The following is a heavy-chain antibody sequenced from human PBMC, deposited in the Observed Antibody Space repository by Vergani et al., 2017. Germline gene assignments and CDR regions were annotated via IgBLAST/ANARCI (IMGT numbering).Heavy chain of an antibody. J-gene: IGHJ4*02. V-gene: IGHV4-38-2*02. CDR3: ARGSRAEGGSGPDK. Sequence: VQLQESGPGLVKPSETLSLTCTVSGYSISSGYYWGWIRQPPGKGLEWIGSIYHSGTTNYNPSFKNRVTMSVDTSKNQFSLKLDSVTAADTAVYYCARGSRAEGGSGPDKWGQGTLVTVSS. CDR2: IYHSGTT. D-gene: IGHD6-13*01. CDR1: GYSISSGYY.